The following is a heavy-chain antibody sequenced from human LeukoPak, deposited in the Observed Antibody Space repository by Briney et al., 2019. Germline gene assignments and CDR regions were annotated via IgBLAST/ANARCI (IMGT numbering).Heavy chain of an antibody. J-gene: IGHJ5*02. CDR3: AKDIHIGHGSGWPES. D-gene: IGHD6-19*01. Sequence: GGSLRLSCVGSGFTFGEYGMHWVRQAPGKGLEWVSHITWNGGSTYYAGSVKGRFTISRDNSKNSLYLQMNSLGAEDTALYYCAKDIHIGHGSGWPESWGQGTLVTVSS. CDR1: GFTFGEYG. CDR2: ITWNGGST. V-gene: IGHV3-43D*04.